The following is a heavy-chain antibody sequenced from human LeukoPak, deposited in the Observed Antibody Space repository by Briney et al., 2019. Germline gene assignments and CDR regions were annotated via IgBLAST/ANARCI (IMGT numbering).Heavy chain of an antibody. Sequence: ASVKVSCKASGYTFTTYDINWLRQATGQGLEWMGWMNPNSGNTGYAQKFQGRVTMTRNTSISTAYVELRSLRSEDTAVYYCARGPNKSDGGNSGSAWFDPWGQGTLVTVSS. CDR1: GYTFTTYD. CDR3: ARGPNKSDGGNSGSAWFDP. V-gene: IGHV1-8*01. CDR2: MNPNSGNT. J-gene: IGHJ5*02. D-gene: IGHD4-23*01.